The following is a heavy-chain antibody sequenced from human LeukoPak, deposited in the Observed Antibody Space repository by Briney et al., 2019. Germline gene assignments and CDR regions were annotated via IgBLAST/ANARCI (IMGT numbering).Heavy chain of an antibody. J-gene: IGHJ4*02. D-gene: IGHD5-24*01. V-gene: IGHV3-11*04. Sequence: GGSLRLSCAASGFTFSDYYMSWIRQAPGKGLEWVSHISSSGSTIYYADSVKGRFTISRDNAKNSLYLQMNSLRAEDTAVYYCARGRIVEMATTSPLGYWGQGTLVTVSS. CDR3: ARGRIVEMATTSPLGY. CDR1: GFTFSDYY. CDR2: ISSSGSTI.